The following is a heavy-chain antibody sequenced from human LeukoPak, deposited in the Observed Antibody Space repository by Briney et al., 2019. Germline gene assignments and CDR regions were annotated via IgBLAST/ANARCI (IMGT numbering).Heavy chain of an antibody. CDR2: IYPGDSDT. J-gene: IGHJ4*02. Sequence: GESLKISCKGSGYSFTSYWIGWVRQMPGKGLEWMGIIYPGDSDTRYSPSFQGQVTISADKSISTAYLQWSSLKASDTAMYYCARHGHDYVWGSLGFDYWGQGTLVTVSS. V-gene: IGHV5-51*01. CDR1: GYSFTSYW. D-gene: IGHD3-16*01. CDR3: ARHGHDYVWGSLGFDY.